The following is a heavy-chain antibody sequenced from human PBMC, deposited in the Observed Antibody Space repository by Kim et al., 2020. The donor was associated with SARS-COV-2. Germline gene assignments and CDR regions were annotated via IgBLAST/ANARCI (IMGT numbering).Heavy chain of an antibody. J-gene: IGHJ6*02. Sequence: ASVKVSCKASGYTFTSYGISWVRQAPGQGLEWMGWISAYNGNTHYAQKLQGRVTMTTDTSTSTAYMELRSLRSDDTAVYYCAREDDVGVVAAKRIAGAKYYYYYGMDVWGQGTTVTVSS. V-gene: IGHV1-18*04. D-gene: IGHD2-15*01. CDR3: AREDDVGVVAAKRIAGAKYYYYYGMDV. CDR2: ISAYNGNT. CDR1: GYTFTSYG.